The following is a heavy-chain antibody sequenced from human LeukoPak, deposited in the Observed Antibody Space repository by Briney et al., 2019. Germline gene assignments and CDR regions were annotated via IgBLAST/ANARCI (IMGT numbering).Heavy chain of an antibody. CDR1: GGTFSSYA. Sequence: GASVKASCKASGGTFSSYAISWVRQAPVQGLEWMGGIIPIFGTANYAQKFQGRVTITTDESTSTAYMELSSLRSEDTAVYYCATPRSPDWYFDLWGRGTLVTVSS. J-gene: IGHJ2*01. CDR3: ATPRSPDWYFDL. V-gene: IGHV1-69*05. CDR2: IIPIFGTA.